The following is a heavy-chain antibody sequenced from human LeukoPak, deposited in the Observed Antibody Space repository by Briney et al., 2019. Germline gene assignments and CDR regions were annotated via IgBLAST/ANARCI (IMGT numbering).Heavy chain of an antibody. CDR2: INHSGST. V-gene: IGHV4-34*01. CDR3: AREHDILTGSRLLDY. J-gene: IGHJ4*02. Sequence: SETLSLTCAVYGGSFSGYYWSWIRQPPGKGLEWMGEINHSGSTNYNPSLKNRVTISVDTYKTQFSLKLRSVTAADTDVYYCAREHDILTGSRLLDYWLRGTVVSVS. D-gene: IGHD3-9*01. CDR1: GGSFSGYY.